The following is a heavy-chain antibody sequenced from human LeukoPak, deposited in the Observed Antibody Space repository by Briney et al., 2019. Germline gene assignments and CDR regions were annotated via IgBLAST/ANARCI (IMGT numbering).Heavy chain of an antibody. J-gene: IGHJ6*03. Sequence: GGSLRLSCAASGFTFSSYWMSWVRQAPGKGLEWVANIKKDGSEKYYVDSVKGRFTISRDNAKTSPYLQMNSLRAEDTAVYYCARELLWFGEEYYYYMDVWGKGTTVTVSS. D-gene: IGHD3-10*01. CDR3: ARELLWFGEEYYYYMDV. CDR2: IKKDGSEK. CDR1: GFTFSSYW. V-gene: IGHV3-7*01.